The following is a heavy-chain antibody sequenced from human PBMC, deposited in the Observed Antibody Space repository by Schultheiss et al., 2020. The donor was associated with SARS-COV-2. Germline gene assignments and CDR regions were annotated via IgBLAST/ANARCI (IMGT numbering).Heavy chain of an antibody. V-gene: IGHV2-70*11. CDR1: GGSVSSADYY. CDR3: ARVTFGTTEYYYGMDV. J-gene: IGHJ6*02. Sequence: TLSLTCTVSGGSVSSADYYWSWIRQPPGKALEWLARIDWDDDKYYSTSLKTRLTISKDTSKNQVVLTMTNMDPVDTATYYCARVTFGTTEYYYGMDVWGQGTTVTVSS. CDR2: IDWDDDK. D-gene: IGHD3-16*01.